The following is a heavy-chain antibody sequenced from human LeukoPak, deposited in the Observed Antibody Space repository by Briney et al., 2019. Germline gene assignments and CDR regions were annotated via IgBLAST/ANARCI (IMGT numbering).Heavy chain of an antibody. J-gene: IGHJ4*02. CDR2: ISAYNGNI. CDR1: GYTFTSYG. Sequence: SVKVSCKASGYTFTSYGISWVRQAPGQGLEWMGWISAYNGNINYAQKLQGRVTMTTDTSTSTAYMELRSLRSDDTAVYYCARKLGYCSGGSCYLCDYWGQGALVTVSS. CDR3: ARKLGYCSGGSCYLCDY. D-gene: IGHD2-15*01. V-gene: IGHV1-18*01.